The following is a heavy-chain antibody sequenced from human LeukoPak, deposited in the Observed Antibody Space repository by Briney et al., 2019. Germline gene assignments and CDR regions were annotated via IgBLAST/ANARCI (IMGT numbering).Heavy chain of an antibody. Sequence: PGGSLRLACAASGFIFSSYAMSWVRQAPGKELEWVSYISSSGSTIYYADSVKGRFTISRDNAKNSLYLQMNSLRAEDTAVYYCARVWFGELLWGQGTLVTVSS. CDR1: GFIFSSYA. J-gene: IGHJ4*02. CDR2: ISSSGSTI. V-gene: IGHV3-48*03. D-gene: IGHD3-10*01. CDR3: ARVWFGELL.